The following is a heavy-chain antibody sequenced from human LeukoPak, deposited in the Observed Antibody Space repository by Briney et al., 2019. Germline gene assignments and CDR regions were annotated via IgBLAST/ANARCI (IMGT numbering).Heavy chain of an antibody. CDR2: ISGSGGST. V-gene: IGHV3-23*01. J-gene: IGHJ4*02. D-gene: IGHD6-13*01. Sequence: GGSLRLSCAAAGFTFSSYAMSWVRQAPGKGLEWVSAISGSGGSTYYADSVKGRFTISRDNSKNTLYLQMNSLRAEDTAVYYCAKVFKSSSWYYFDYWGQGTLVTVSS. CDR1: GFTFSSYA. CDR3: AKVFKSSSWYYFDY.